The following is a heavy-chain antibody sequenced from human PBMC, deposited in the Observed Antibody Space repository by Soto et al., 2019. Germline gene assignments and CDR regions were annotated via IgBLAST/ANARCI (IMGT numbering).Heavy chain of an antibody. CDR3: TRAPSYGAFDI. CDR2: INPSGGST. D-gene: IGHD4-17*01. CDR1: GYTFTSYY. Sequence: GASLKVSCKASGYTFTSYYIHWVRQAPGQGLEWMGIINPSGGSTTYAQKFQGRVTMTRDTSTSTVYMELSSLRSEDTAVYYCTRAPSYGAFDIWGQGTMVTVSS. V-gene: IGHV1-46*03. J-gene: IGHJ3*02.